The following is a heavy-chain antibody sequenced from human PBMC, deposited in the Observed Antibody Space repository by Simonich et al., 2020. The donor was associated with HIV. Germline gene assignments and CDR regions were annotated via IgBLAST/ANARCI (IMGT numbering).Heavy chain of an antibody. CDR2: INQSEST. J-gene: IGHJ1*01. Sequence: QVQLQQWGAGLLKPSETLSLTCAVYGGSFSGYYWSWIRQPPGKGLEWIGEINQSESTNYNPSLKSRVTISVDTSKNQFSLKLSSVTAVDTAVYYCARLTAGGLGEYFQHWGQGTLVTVSS. D-gene: IGHD6-13*01. V-gene: IGHV4-34*01. CDR1: GGSFSGYY. CDR3: ARLTAGGLGEYFQH.